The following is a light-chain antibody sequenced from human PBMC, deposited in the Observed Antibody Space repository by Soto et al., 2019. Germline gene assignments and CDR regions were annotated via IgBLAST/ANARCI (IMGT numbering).Light chain of an antibody. J-gene: IGLJ3*02. Sequence: SYELTQPPSVSVAPGQTARITWGGNNIGSKSVHWYQQKPGQAPVLVVYDDSDRPSGIPERFSGSNSGNTATLTISRVEAGDEADYYCQVWDSSSAQRVFGGGTKLTVL. CDR2: DDS. CDR3: QVWDSSSAQRV. CDR1: NIGSKS. V-gene: IGLV3-21*02.